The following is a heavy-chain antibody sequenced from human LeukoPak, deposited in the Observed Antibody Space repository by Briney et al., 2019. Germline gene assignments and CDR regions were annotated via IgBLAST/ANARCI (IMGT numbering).Heavy chain of an antibody. CDR3: ARESSGLYFDY. Sequence: GASVKVSCKASGGTFSSYTISWVRQAPGQGLEWMGRIIPILGIANYAQKFQGRVTITADKSTSTAYMELRSLRSEDTAVYYCARESSGLYFDYWGQGTLVTVSS. D-gene: IGHD3-22*01. V-gene: IGHV1-69*04. CDR2: IIPILGIA. J-gene: IGHJ4*02. CDR1: GGTFSSYT.